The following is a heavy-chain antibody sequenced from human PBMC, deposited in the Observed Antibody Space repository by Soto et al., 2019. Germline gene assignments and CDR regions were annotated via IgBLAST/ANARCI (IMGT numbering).Heavy chain of an antibody. CDR3: AHPRGYGVFDAYDI. CDR2: ISASGESI. Sequence: GGSLRLSCAASGFTFSTYAMSWVRQAPGKGLEWVSAISASGESIYSADSVKGRFTISRDNSMNALYLQMSSLRIEDTAVYYCAHPRGYGVFDAYDIWGQGTMVPVSS. J-gene: IGHJ3*02. D-gene: IGHD4-17*01. V-gene: IGHV3-23*01. CDR1: GFTFSTYA.